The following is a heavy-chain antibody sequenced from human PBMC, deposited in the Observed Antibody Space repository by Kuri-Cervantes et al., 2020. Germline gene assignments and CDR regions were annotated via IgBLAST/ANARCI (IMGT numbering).Heavy chain of an antibody. J-gene: IGHJ4*02. CDR3: ARLPDSRGPLHFDY. CDR2: IYPGDSDT. CDR1: GYSFPRYW. Sequence: GGSLRLSCKGSGYSFPRYWIGWVRQMPGKGLEWMGIIYPGDSDTRYSPSFQGQVTISADKSISTAYLQWSSLKASDTAMYFCARLPDSRGPLHFDYWGQGALVTVSS. V-gene: IGHV5-51*01. D-gene: IGHD6-19*01.